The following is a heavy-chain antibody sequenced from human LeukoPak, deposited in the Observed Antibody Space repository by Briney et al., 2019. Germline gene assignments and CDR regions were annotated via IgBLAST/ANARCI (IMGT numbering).Heavy chain of an antibody. V-gene: IGHV3-23*01. J-gene: IGHJ6*03. Sequence: GGSLRLSCAASGFTFSSYAMSWVRQAPGKGLEWVSAISGSGGSTYYADSVKGRFTISRDNSKNTLYLQMNSLRAEDTAVYYCAKDQGGCSSTSCPVMDVWGKGTTVTVSS. CDR1: GFTFSSYA. D-gene: IGHD2-2*01. CDR3: AKDQGGCSSTSCPVMDV. CDR2: ISGSGGST.